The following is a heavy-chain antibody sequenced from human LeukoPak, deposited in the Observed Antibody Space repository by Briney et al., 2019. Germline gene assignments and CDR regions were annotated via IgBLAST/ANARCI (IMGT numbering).Heavy chain of an antibody. J-gene: IGHJ4*02. CDR3: ARPLRSGGSSIDY. V-gene: IGHV4-39*01. Sequence: WETLTLTCTVSGGSISSSSYYWGWIRQPPGKGLEWIGSIYYSGSTYYNPSLKSRVTISVDTSKNQFSLKLSSVTAADTAVYYSARPLRSGGSSIDYWGQGTLVTVSS. CDR1: GGSISSSSYY. D-gene: IGHD2-15*01. CDR2: IYYSGST.